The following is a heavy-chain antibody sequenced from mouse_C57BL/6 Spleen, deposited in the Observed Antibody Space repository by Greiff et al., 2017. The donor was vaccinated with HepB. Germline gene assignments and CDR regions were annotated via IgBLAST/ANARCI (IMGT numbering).Heavy chain of an antibody. D-gene: IGHD2-4*01. CDR2: IYPGDGDT. CDR3: LYYDYDGYAMDY. Sequence: VQLVESGPELVKPGASVKISCKASGYAFSSSWMNWVKQRPGKGLEWIGRIYPGDGDTNYNGKFKGKATLTADKSSSTAYMQLSSLTSEDSAVYFCLYYDYDGYAMDYWGQGTSVTVSS. J-gene: IGHJ4*01. V-gene: IGHV1-82*01. CDR1: GYAFSSSW.